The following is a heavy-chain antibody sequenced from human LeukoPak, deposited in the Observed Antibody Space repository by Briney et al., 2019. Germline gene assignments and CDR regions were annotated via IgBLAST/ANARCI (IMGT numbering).Heavy chain of an antibody. CDR1: GFTFSSYW. V-gene: IGHV3-74*01. CDR2: INSDGSST. D-gene: IGHD6-13*01. J-gene: IGHJ6*02. CDR3: ARVDSSSWYDYYYGMDV. Sequence: GGSLRLSCAASGFTFSSYWMHWVRQAPGKGLVWVSRINSDGSSTSYADSVKGRFTISRDNAKNTLYLQMNSLRAEDTAVYYCARVDSSSWYDYYYGMDVWGQGTTVTVSS.